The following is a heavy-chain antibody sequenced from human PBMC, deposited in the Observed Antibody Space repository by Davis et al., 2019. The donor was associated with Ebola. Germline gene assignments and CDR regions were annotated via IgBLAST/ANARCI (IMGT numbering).Heavy chain of an antibody. CDR1: GGSISNYY. V-gene: IGHV4-59*12. J-gene: IGHJ4*02. CDR2: ISYSGNT. D-gene: IGHD2-2*01. CDR3: ARRGYCSSSSCHSDY. Sequence: MPSETLSLTCTVSGGSISNYYWSWIRQPPGKGLEWIEYISYSGNTNYNPSLKSRVTISIDTSRNQFSLKMSSVTAADTAVYYCARRGYCSSSSCHSDYWGQGTLVTVSS.